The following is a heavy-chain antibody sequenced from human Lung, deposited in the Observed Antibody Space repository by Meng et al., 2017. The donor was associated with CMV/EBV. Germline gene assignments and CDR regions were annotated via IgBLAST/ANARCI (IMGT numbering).Heavy chain of an antibody. CDR2: TYYRSKWYH. V-gene: IGHV6-1*01. J-gene: IGHJ4*02. Sequence: QVKLQPSGPGLVKPSQTLSLTVAISGDIVSSNSAAWHWIRQSPSRGLEWLGRTYYRSKWYHEYAVSVKSRITISPDTPKNQFSLQLNSMTPEDTAVYYCARGINGGCGDWGQGTLVTVSS. D-gene: IGHD4-23*01. CDR3: ARGINGGCGD. CDR1: GDIVSSNSAA.